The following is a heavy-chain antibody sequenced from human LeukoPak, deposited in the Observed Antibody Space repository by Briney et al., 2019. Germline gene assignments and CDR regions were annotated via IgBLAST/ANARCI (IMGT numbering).Heavy chain of an antibody. CDR2: INPSGGST. CDR3: ARAFIRAPFDY. Sequence: ASVKVSCKASGYTFTSYFMHWVRQAPGQGLEWMGVINPSGGSTSYAQKFQGRVTMTRDTSISTAYMELSRLRSDDTAVYYCARAFIRAPFDYWGQGTLVTVSS. V-gene: IGHV1-46*01. J-gene: IGHJ4*02. CDR1: GYTFTSYF.